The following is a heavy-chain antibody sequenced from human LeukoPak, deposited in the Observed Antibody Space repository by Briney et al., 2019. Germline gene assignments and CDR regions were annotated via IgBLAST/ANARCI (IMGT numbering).Heavy chain of an antibody. Sequence: GGSLRLSCAASGFSFSNYGMNWVRQAPGKGLEWVSYIGSSRSTTYFADSMKGRFTVSRDNAKSSLYLQMNSLRAEDTAVYYCARGLYGSGTYVIDYWGQGTLVTVSS. CDR2: IGSSRSTT. D-gene: IGHD3-10*01. CDR1: GFSFSNYG. V-gene: IGHV3-48*04. J-gene: IGHJ4*02. CDR3: ARGLYGSGTYVIDY.